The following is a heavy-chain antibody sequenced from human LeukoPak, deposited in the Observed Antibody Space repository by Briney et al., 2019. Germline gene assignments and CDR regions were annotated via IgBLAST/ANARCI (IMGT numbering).Heavy chain of an antibody. Sequence: ASVKVSCKASGGTFSSYAISWVRQAPGQGLEWMGGIIPIFGTANYAQKFQGRVTITTDESTSTAYMELSSLRSEDTAVYYCARIGGVTAAGIPSYYYYYMDVWGKGTMVTVSS. V-gene: IGHV1-69*05. CDR2: IIPIFGTA. CDR1: GGTFSSYA. D-gene: IGHD6-13*01. CDR3: ARIGGVTAAGIPSYYYYYMDV. J-gene: IGHJ6*03.